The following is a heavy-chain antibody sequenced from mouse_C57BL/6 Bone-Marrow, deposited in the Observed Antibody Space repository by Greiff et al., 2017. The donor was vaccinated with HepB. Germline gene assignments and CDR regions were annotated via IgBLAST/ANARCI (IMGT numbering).Heavy chain of an antibody. J-gene: IGHJ3*01. D-gene: IGHD1-1*01. CDR1: GYTFTSYW. CDR3: APIYYYGSSYGGY. Sequence: QVQLQQPGAELVKPGASVKMSCKASGYTFTSYWITWVKQRPGQGLEWIGDIYPGSGSTNYNEKFKSKATLTVDTSSSTAYMQLSSLTSEDSAVYYCAPIYYYGSSYGGYWGQGTLVTVSA. CDR2: IYPGSGST. V-gene: IGHV1-55*01.